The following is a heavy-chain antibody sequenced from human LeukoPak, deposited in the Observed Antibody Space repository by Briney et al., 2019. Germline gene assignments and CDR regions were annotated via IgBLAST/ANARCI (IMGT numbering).Heavy chain of an antibody. CDR1: GGSFSGYY. J-gene: IGHJ4*02. CDR2: INHSGST. V-gene: IGHV4-34*01. D-gene: IGHD5-12*01. Sequence: PPETLSLTCAVYGGSFSGYYWSWIRQPPGKGLEWIGEINHSGSTNYNPSLKSRVTISVDTSKNQFSLKLSSVTAADTAVYYCARISRGAHFDYWGQGTLVTVSS. CDR3: ARISRGAHFDY.